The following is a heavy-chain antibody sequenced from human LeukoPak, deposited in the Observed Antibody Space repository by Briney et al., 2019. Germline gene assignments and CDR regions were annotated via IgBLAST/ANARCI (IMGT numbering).Heavy chain of an antibody. Sequence: ASVKVSCKASGYTFTSYGISWVRQAPGQGLEWMGWISAYNGNTNYSQNLQGRVTMTTDTSTSTAYMELRSLRSDDTAVYYCARQSRDSGYSYGSLGYWGQGTLVTVSS. J-gene: IGHJ4*02. V-gene: IGHV1-18*01. CDR1: GYTFTSYG. CDR3: ARQSRDSGYSYGSLGY. CDR2: ISAYNGNT. D-gene: IGHD5-18*01.